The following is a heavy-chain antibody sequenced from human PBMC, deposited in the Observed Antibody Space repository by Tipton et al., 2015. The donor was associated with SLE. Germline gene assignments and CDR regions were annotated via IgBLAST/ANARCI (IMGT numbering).Heavy chain of an antibody. Sequence: SLRLSCVGSGFTFNTYEMNWVRQPPGKGPEWISHISSSGNTIQYADSVKGRFTISRDNAKNSLYLQMNFLRAEDTAVYYCAGYYDFLTPNYWGQGTLVTVSS. CDR1: GFTFNTYE. CDR2: ISSSGNTI. V-gene: IGHV3-48*03. J-gene: IGHJ4*02. CDR3: AGYYDFLTPNY. D-gene: IGHD3-9*01.